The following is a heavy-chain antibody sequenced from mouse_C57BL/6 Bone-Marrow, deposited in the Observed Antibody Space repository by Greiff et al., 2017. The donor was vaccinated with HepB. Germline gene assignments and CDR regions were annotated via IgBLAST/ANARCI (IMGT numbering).Heavy chain of an antibody. CDR2: IDPSDSYT. J-gene: IGHJ1*03. CDR3: ARSLRHWYFDV. V-gene: IGHV1-59*01. CDR1: GYTFTSYW. Sequence: VQLQQPGAELVRPGTSVKLSCKASGYTFTSYWMHWVKQRPGQGLEWIGVIDPSDSYTNYNQKFKGKSTLTVDKSSSTAYMQLSSLTSEDSAVYYCARSLRHWYFDVWGTGTTVTVSS. D-gene: IGHD1-2*01.